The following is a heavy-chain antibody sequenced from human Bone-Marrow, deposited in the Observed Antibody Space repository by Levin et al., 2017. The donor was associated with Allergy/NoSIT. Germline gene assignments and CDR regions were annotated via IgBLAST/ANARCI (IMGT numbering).Heavy chain of an antibody. CDR1: AFVFDSYG. CDR3: ARNDRGSVVGHYYYPYAMDV. CDR2: IWYDGSKK. V-gene: IGHV3-33*01. J-gene: IGHJ6*02. D-gene: IGHD4-23*01. Sequence: GGSLRLSCAASAFVFDSYGMHWVRQAPGKGLEWVAVIWYDGSKKYYADSVKGRFLISRDNAKNTLYLQMNSLRGEDTAVYYCARNDRGSVVGHYYYPYAMDVWGQGTTVTVSS.